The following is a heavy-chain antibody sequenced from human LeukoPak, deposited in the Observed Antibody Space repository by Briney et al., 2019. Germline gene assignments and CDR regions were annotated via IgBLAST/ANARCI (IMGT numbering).Heavy chain of an antibody. Sequence: PGRSLRLSCAASGFTFDDYARHWVRQAPGKGLEWVSGILRNSGSIGYADSVKGRFTISRDDAKNSLYLQMNSLRAEDTALYYCVKDGGRDTAAAYYWGQGTLVSVSS. V-gene: IGHV3-9*01. D-gene: IGHD6-13*01. CDR2: ILRNSGSI. CDR3: VKDGGRDTAAAYY. J-gene: IGHJ4*02. CDR1: GFTFDDYA.